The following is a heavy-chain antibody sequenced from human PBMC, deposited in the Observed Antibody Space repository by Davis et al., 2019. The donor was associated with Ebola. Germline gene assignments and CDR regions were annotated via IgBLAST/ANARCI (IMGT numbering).Heavy chain of an antibody. J-gene: IGHJ2*01. V-gene: IGHV4-61*03. CDR3: AREAPGLWYFDV. CDR2: FFYSGST. D-gene: IGHD3-10*01. CDR1: SGSITSGFHY. Sequence: SETLSLTCTVSSGSITSGFHYWTWIRQSPEKGLEWIGHFFYSGSTTYNPSLRSRVTISLDTSKNHFSLDLTSVTAADTAVYYCAREAPGLWYFDVWGRGTLVTVSS.